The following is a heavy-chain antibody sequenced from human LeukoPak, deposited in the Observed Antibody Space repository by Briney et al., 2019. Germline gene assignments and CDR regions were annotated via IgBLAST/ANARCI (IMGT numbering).Heavy chain of an antibody. CDR1: GFTFSSYA. CDR2: ISYDGSNK. J-gene: IGHJ4*02. Sequence: GGSLRLSCAASGFTFSSYAMHWVRQAPGEGLEWVAVISYDGSNKYYADSVKGRFTISRDNSKNTLYLQMNSLRAEDTAVYYCAREIDCTNGVCYHFDYWGQGTLVTVSS. CDR3: AREIDCTNGVCYHFDY. D-gene: IGHD2-8*01. V-gene: IGHV3-30-3*01.